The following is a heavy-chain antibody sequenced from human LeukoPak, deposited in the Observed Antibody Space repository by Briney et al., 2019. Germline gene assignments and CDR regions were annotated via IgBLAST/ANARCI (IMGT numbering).Heavy chain of an antibody. D-gene: IGHD6-19*01. J-gene: IGHJ3*02. CDR2: ISGSGRSS. CDR1: GFAFRTYW. CDR3: AKHYSSGWYDAFDI. Sequence: GGSLRLSCAASGFAFRTYWMSWVRQAPGKGLEWVSDISGSGRSSSYADSVKGRFTISRDNSKNTLYLQMNSLRAEDTAVYYCAKHYSSGWYDAFDIWGQGTMVTVSS. V-gene: IGHV3-23*01.